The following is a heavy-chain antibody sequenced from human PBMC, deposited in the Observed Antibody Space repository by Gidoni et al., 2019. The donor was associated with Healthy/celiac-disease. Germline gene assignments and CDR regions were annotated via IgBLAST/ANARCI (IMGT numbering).Heavy chain of an antibody. J-gene: IGHJ5*02. CDR1: GFTFGDYA. CDR3: TRAGYGSGSYPDFSWFDP. Sequence: EVQLVESGGGLVQPGRSLRLSCTASGFTFGDYAMSWFRQAPGKGLEWVGFIRSKAYGGTTEYAASVKGRFTISRDDSKSIAYLQMNSLKTEDTAVYYCTRAGYGSGSYPDFSWFDPWGQGTLVTVSS. V-gene: IGHV3-49*03. D-gene: IGHD3-10*01. CDR2: IRSKAYGGTT.